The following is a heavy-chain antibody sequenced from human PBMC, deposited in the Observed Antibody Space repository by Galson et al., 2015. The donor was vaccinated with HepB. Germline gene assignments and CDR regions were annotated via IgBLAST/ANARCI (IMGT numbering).Heavy chain of an antibody. V-gene: IGHV3-74*01. CDR2: INSDGSST. Sequence: SLRLSCAASGFTFSSYWMHWVRQAPGKGLVWVSRINSDGSSTSYADSVKGRFTISRDNAKNTLYLQMNSLRAEDTAVYYCARGPQSSIAARPNYWGQGTLVTVSS. J-gene: IGHJ4*02. D-gene: IGHD6-6*01. CDR1: GFTFSSYW. CDR3: ARGPQSSIAARPNY.